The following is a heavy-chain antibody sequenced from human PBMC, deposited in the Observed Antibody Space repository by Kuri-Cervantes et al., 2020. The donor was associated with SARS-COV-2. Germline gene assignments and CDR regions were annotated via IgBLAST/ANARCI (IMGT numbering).Heavy chain of an antibody. D-gene: IGHD6-13*01. CDR2: ISSSGSTI. CDR1: GFTFSSYA. Sequence: GESLKISCAASGFTFSSYAMSWVRQATGKGLEWVSYISSSGSTIYYADSVKGRFTISRDNAKNSLYLQMNSLRAEDTAVYYCAKVQQLGSSWYWFDPWGQGTLVTVSS. J-gene: IGHJ5*02. CDR3: AKVQQLGSSWYWFDP. V-gene: IGHV3-48*04.